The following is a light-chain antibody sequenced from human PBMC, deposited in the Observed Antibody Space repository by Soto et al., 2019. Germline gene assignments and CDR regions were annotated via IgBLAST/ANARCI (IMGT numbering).Light chain of an antibody. J-gene: IGLJ1*01. Sequence: QSVLTQPASVSGSPGQSITISCTGTGSDIGAYNYVSWYQHHPGKAPKLIIYEVTKRPSGVPDRFSGSKSGNTASLTVSGLQADDEADYYCNSYVGSNNYVFGTGTKVTVL. CDR3: NSYVGSNNYV. CDR1: GSDIGAYNY. V-gene: IGLV2-8*01. CDR2: EVT.